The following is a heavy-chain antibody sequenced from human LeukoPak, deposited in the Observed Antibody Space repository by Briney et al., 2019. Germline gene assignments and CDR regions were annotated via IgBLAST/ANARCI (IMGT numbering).Heavy chain of an antibody. CDR1: GFTFSNYG. D-gene: IGHD5-12*01. V-gene: IGHV3-30-3*01. CDR3: GRDRGWLRSVDY. J-gene: IGHJ4*02. CDR2: ISYDGSNK. Sequence: GGSLRLSCAASGFTFSNYGMHSVRQAPGKGLEWVTIISYDGSNKHYADSVKDRFTISRDNSKNTLYLQMNSLRPEDTAVYYCGRDRGWLRSVDYWGQGTLVTVSS.